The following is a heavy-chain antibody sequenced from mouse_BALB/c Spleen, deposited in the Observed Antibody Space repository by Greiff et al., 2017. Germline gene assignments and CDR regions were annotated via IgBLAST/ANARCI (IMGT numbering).Heavy chain of an antibody. Sequence: EVKLVESGGGLVQPGGSRKLSCAASGFTFSSFGMHWVRQAPEKGLEWVAYISSGSSTIYYADTVKGRFTISRDNPKNTLFLQMTSLRSEDTAMYYCARSYYCTSFAYWGQGTLVTVSA. V-gene: IGHV5-17*02. CDR2: ISSGSSTI. J-gene: IGHJ3*01. CDR1: GFTFSSFG. D-gene: IGHD1-1*01. CDR3: ARSYYCTSFAY.